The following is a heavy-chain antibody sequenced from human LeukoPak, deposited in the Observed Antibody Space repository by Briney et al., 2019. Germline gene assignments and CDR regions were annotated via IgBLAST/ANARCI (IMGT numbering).Heavy chain of an antibody. CDR3: AKDVFLLLYYDFWSGYPA. CDR1: GFTFSSYA. CDR2: ISGSGGST. D-gene: IGHD3-3*01. V-gene: IGHV3-23*01. J-gene: IGHJ5*02. Sequence: PGGSLRLSCAASGFTFSSYAMSWVRQAPGKGLEWVSAISGSGGSTYYADSVKGRFTISRDNSKNTLYLQMNSLRAEDTAVYYCAKDVFLLLYYDFWSGYPAWGQGTLVTVSS.